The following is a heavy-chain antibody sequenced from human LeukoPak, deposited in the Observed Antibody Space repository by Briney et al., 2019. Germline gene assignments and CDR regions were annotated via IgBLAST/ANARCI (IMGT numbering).Heavy chain of an antibody. J-gene: IGHJ4*02. CDR2: IKSKTDGGTT. D-gene: IGHD6-19*01. CDR3: TTVGSGPFDY. CDR1: GFTFSTAW. V-gene: IGHV3-15*01. Sequence: GGSLRLSSAASGFTFSTAWMSWVRQAPGKGLEWAGRIKSKTDGGTTDYAAPVKGRFTISRDASKTTLYLQMNSLKTEDTAVYYCTTVGSGPFDYWGQGTLVTVSS.